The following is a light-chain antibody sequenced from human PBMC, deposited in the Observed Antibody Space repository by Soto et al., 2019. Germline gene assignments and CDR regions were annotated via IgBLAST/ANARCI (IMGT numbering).Light chain of an antibody. J-gene: IGKJ1*01. CDR1: QIVSSSY. V-gene: IGKV3-20*01. Sequence: IVMSQSAVTRCVSPGENSTLSCGASQIVSSSYLAWYQQKPGQAPRLLIYGASSRATGIPDRFSGSGSGTDFTLTISRLEPEDFAVYYCQQYGSSPLWTFGQGTKVDIK. CDR2: GAS. CDR3: QQYGSSPLWT.